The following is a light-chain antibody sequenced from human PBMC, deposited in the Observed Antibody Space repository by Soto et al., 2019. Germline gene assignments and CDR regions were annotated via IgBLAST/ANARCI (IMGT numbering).Light chain of an antibody. CDR1: QSVSSY. V-gene: IGKV3-20*01. Sequence: EIVLTQSPATLSLSPGERATLSCRANQSVSSYLAWFQQKPGQAPRLLIYGASSRATGIPDRFSGSGSGTDFTLTISRLEPEDFAVYYCQQYGSSPRTFGQGTKVEIK. J-gene: IGKJ1*01. CDR2: GAS. CDR3: QQYGSSPRT.